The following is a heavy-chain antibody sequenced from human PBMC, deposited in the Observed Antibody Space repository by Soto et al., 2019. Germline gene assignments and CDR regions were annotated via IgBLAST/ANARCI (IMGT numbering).Heavy chain of an antibody. CDR3: ARHGPRASYSDY. J-gene: IGHJ4*02. CDR2: IYYSGST. V-gene: IGHV4-39*01. D-gene: IGHD1-26*01. Sequence: PSETLSLSCTVSGGSISSSSYYWGWIRQPPGKGLEWIGSIYYSGSTYYNPSLKSRVTISVDTSKNQFSLKLSSVTAADTAVYYCARHGPRASYSDYWGQGTLVTVSS. CDR1: GGSISSSSYY.